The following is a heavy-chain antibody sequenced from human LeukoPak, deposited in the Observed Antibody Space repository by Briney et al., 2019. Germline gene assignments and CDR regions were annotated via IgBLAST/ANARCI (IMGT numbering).Heavy chain of an antibody. CDR3: AKEEDSGYDAYFDY. Sequence: HAGGSLRLSCAASGFTFSSYAMSWVRQAPGKGLEWVSAISGSGGSTYYADSVKGRFTISRDNSKNTLYLQMNSLRAEDTAVYCCAKEEDSGYDAYFDYWGQGTLVTVSS. CDR2: ISGSGGST. V-gene: IGHV3-23*01. J-gene: IGHJ4*02. CDR1: GFTFSSYA. D-gene: IGHD5-12*01.